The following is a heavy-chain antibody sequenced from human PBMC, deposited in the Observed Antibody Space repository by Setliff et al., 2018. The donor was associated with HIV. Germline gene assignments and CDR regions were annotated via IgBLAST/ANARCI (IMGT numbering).Heavy chain of an antibody. V-gene: IGHV3-7*01. D-gene: IGHD2-15*01. Sequence: GGSLRLSCAASGFTFSSYWMSWVRQAPGKGLEWVANIKYDGSEKYYVGSVKGRFTISRDNAKNSLYLQMNSLRAEDTAVYYCAKDVCSGAYCYAYYYYGMDVWGQGTMVTVSS. CDR2: IKYDGSEK. CDR1: GFTFSSYW. J-gene: IGHJ6*02. CDR3: AKDVCSGAYCYAYYYYGMDV.